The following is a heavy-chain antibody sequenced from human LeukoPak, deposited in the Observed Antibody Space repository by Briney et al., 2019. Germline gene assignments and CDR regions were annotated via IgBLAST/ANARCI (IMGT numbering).Heavy chain of an antibody. CDR3: ARGVLRGSGSFDY. CDR2: INPNSGAT. CDR1: GYTFIAYY. V-gene: IGHV1-2*02. Sequence: ASVKVSCKASGYTFIAYYIHWMRQAPGQGLEWMGWINPNSGATNYAQKFQGRITVTRGTSINTAYMELYSLNSDDTAVYFCARGVLRGSGSFDYWGQGSLVTVSS. J-gene: IGHJ4*03. D-gene: IGHD6-19*01.